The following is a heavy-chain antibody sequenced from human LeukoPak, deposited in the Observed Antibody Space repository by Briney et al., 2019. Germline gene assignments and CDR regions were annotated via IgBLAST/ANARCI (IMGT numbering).Heavy chain of an antibody. CDR1: GGSISISSSNW. CDR3: ARDLHGGNSFTSDWYFDL. Sequence: PSGTLSLTCAVSGGSISISSSNWWSWVRQPPGKGLEWIGEIFHSGSTNYNPSLKSRVTISVDKSKNQFSLKLSSLTAADTAVYYCARDLHGGNSFTSDWYFDLRGRGTLVTVSS. CDR2: IFHSGST. V-gene: IGHV4-4*02. J-gene: IGHJ2*01. D-gene: IGHD4-23*01.